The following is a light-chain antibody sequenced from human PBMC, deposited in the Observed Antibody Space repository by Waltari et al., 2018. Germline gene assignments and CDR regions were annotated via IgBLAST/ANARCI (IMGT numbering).Light chain of an antibody. CDR1: RDINNY. CDR2: DAS. CDR3: QHYDGVPPWT. Sequence: DIQMTQSPSSLSASVGDSVTITCQASRDINNYLNWYQQKPGKAPKILIYDASTLETGVPSRFSGSGSGTDFVFTISRLQPEDIATYYCQHYDGVPPWTFGQGTRVDFK. J-gene: IGKJ1*01. V-gene: IGKV1-33*01.